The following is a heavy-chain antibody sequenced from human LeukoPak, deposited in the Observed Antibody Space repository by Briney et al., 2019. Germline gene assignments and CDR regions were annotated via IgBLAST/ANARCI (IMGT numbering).Heavy chain of an antibody. V-gene: IGHV1-2*02. D-gene: IGHD6-6*01. CDR1: GCTFTGYY. Sequence: GASVTVSSKPSGCTFTGYYMHWVRQAPGQGVEWMGWINPNSGGTNYAQKFQGRVTMTRDTSISTAYMELSRLRSDDTAVYYCARVGLEQLVGEFDYWGQGTLVTVPS. CDR2: INPNSGGT. CDR3: ARVGLEQLVGEFDY. J-gene: IGHJ4*02.